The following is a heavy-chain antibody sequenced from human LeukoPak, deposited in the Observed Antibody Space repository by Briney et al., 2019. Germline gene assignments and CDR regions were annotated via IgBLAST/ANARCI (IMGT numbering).Heavy chain of an antibody. CDR3: ARSTYYDFWSGYQRYYFDY. J-gene: IGHJ4*02. V-gene: IGHV3-7*01. Sequence: GGSLRLSCAASGFPFSGHAMSWVRQAPGKGLEWGAKIKQDGSEKYYVDSVKGRFTISRDNAKNSLYLQMNSLRAEDTAVYYCARSTYYDFWSGYQRYYFDYWGQGTLVTVSS. CDR1: GFPFSGHA. D-gene: IGHD3-3*01. CDR2: IKQDGSEK.